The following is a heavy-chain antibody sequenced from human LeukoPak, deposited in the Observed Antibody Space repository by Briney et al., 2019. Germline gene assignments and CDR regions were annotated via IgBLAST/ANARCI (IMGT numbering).Heavy chain of an antibody. V-gene: IGHV3-53*01. J-gene: IGHJ4*02. D-gene: IGHD2-2*01. CDR1: GFTFSTYS. CDR2: IYSGGST. Sequence: GGSLRLSCAASGFTFSTYSMKWVRQAPGKGLEWVSVIYSGGSTYYADSVKGRFTISRDNSKNTLYLQMNSLRAEDTAVYYCAASSSSKQPPFDYWGQGTLVTVSS. CDR3: AASSSSKQPPFDY.